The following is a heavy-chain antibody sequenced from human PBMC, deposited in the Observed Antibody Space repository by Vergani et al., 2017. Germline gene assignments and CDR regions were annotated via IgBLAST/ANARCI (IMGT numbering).Heavy chain of an antibody. Sequence: QVQLQESGPGLVKPSETLSLTCTVSGYSISSGYYWGWIRQPPGKGLEWIGSIYHSGSTYYNPSLRSRVTKAVDTSKNQFSLKLSSVTAADTAVYYCARRQILTGCYSKDWFDPWGQGTLVTVSS. D-gene: IGHD3-9*01. CDR2: IYHSGST. CDR1: GYSISSGYY. CDR3: ARRQILTGCYSKDWFDP. V-gene: IGHV4-38-2*02. J-gene: IGHJ5*02.